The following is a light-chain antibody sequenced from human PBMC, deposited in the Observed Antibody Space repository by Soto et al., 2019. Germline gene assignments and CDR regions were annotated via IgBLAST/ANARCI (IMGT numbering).Light chain of an antibody. CDR1: QSVSSK. J-gene: IGKJ5*01. Sequence: EIVMTQYPATLSVSPGERATLSCRASQSVSSKLAWYQQKPGQAPRLLIYGASTRATGIPARFSGSGSGTEFTLTISSLKSEDFAVYYCQQYNNWHPITFGHGTRLEIK. CDR2: GAS. CDR3: QQYNNWHPIT. V-gene: IGKV3-15*01.